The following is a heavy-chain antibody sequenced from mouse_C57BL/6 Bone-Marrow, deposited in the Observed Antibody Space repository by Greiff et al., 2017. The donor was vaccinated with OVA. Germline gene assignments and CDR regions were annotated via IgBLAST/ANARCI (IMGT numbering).Heavy chain of an antibody. Sequence: VKLVESGPGLVQPSQSLSITCTVSGFSLTSYGVHWVRQSPGKGLEWLGVIWSGGSTDYNAAFISRLSIRKDNSKSQVFFKMNSLQAGDTSIYYCARNWDYDYPDWIAYWGQGTLVTVSA. J-gene: IGHJ3*01. V-gene: IGHV2-2*01. CDR2: IWSGGST. D-gene: IGHD2-4*01. CDR1: GFSLTSYG. CDR3: ARNWDYDYPDWIAY.